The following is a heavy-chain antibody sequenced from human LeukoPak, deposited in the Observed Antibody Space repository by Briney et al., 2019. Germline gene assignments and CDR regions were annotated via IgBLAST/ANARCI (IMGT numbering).Heavy chain of an antibody. CDR1: RFTFSSYA. Sequence: GGSLRLSCAASRFTFSSYAMSWVRQAPGKGLEWVSGIVGSGDITYYADSVKGRFTISRDNSKNTLYLQMNSLRAEDTAVYYCAKDRDFWSAEGVYFDYWGQGTLVTVSS. D-gene: IGHD3-3*01. J-gene: IGHJ4*02. CDR2: IVGSGDIT. CDR3: AKDRDFWSAEGVYFDY. V-gene: IGHV3-23*01.